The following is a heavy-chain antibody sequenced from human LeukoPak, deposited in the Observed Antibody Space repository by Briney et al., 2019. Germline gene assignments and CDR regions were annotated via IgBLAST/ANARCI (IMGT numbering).Heavy chain of an antibody. CDR1: GGTFSSYA. Sequence: SVKVSCKASGGTFSSYAISWVRQAPGQGLEWMGRIIPILGIANYAQKFQGRVTITADKSTSTAYMELSSLRSEDTAVYYCARDLSYYDSSGYYSSYFDYWGQGTLVTVSS. V-gene: IGHV1-69*04. CDR3: ARDLSYYDSSGYYSSYFDY. J-gene: IGHJ4*02. CDR2: IIPILGIA. D-gene: IGHD3-22*01.